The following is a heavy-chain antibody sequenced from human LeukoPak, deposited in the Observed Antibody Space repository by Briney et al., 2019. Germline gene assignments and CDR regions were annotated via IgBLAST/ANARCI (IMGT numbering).Heavy chain of an antibody. CDR2: INPNSGGT. D-gene: IGHD6-13*01. J-gene: IGHJ4*02. CDR1: GYTFTGYY. Sequence: ASVKVSCKASGYTFTGYYMHWVRQAPGQGLEWMGWINPNSGGTNYAQKFQGRVTMTRDTSIRTAYMELSRLRSDDTAVYYCARGGLARPGIAAAGTFYWGQGTLVTVSS. CDR3: ARGGLARPGIAAAGTFY. V-gene: IGHV1-2*02.